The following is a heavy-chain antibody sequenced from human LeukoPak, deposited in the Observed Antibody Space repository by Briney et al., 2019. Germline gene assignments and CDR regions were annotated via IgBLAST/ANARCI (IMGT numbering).Heavy chain of an antibody. CDR3: ARGNWNYGGMDV. Sequence: ASVKVSCKASGYTFTSYDINWVRQATGQGLEWMGWMNPNSGNTGYAQKFQGGVTMTRNTSISTAYMELSSLRSEDTAVYYCARGNWNYGGMDVWGQGTTVTVSS. CDR2: MNPNSGNT. J-gene: IGHJ6*02. V-gene: IGHV1-8*01. CDR1: GYTFTSYD. D-gene: IGHD1-7*01.